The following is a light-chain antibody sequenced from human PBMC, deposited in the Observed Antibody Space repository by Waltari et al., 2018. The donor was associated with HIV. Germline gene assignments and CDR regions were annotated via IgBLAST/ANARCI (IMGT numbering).Light chain of an antibody. CDR3: QSADSSGPWF. CDR1: TLPSQF. Sequence: SYDLTQPPSLSVFPGQTAVLTCSGDTLPSQFSFWYQQKTGQAPILLIYKDIKRPSDIPARFSGSSSGTTVTLTISGVQPEDEADYYCQSADSSGPWFFGGGTKLTVL. J-gene: IGLJ2*01. CDR2: KDI. V-gene: IGLV3-25*03.